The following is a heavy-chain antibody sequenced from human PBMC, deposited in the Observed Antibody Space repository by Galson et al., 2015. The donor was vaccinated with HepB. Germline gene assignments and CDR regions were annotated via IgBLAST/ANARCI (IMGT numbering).Heavy chain of an antibody. D-gene: IGHD2-2*01. CDR1: GYTFTGYY. CDR3: ARGGSSSTSIPDAFDI. CDR2: NNPNNGGT. Sequence: SCKASGYTFTGYYMHWVRQAPGRGLEWMGWNNPNNGGTNYAQKFQGWVTMTRDTSISTAYMELSRLRSDDTAVYYCARGGSSSTSIPDAFDIWGQGTMVTVSS. J-gene: IGHJ3*02. V-gene: IGHV1-2*04.